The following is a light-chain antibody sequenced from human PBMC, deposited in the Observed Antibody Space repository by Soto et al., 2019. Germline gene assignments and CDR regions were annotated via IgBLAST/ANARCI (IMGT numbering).Light chain of an antibody. J-gene: IGLJ3*02. CDR1: SSNIGTNY. CDR3: SAWYDTLNVVM. Sequence: QSVLTQSPSASGTPGQRVTISCFGTSSNIGTNYVYWCQQLPGTAPTVLIYSNNKRPSGVPNRFSGYKSGTTASLAIIGLRSEDEADYYCSAWYDTLNVVMFGGGTKLTVL. V-gene: IGLV1-47*01. CDR2: SNN.